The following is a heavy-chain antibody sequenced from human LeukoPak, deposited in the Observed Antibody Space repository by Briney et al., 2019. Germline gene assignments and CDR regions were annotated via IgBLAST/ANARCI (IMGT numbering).Heavy chain of an antibody. V-gene: IGHV3-30*18. J-gene: IGHJ6*02. Sequence: GGSLRLSCAASGFTFSSYGMHWVRQAPGKGLEWVAVISYDGSNKYYADSVKGRFTISRDNSKNTLYLQMNSLRAEDTAVYYCAKDLVVPAAIFDYYYYGMDVWGQGTTVTVS. CDR3: AKDLVVPAAIFDYYYYGMDV. CDR2: ISYDGSNK. CDR1: GFTFSSYG. D-gene: IGHD2-2*01.